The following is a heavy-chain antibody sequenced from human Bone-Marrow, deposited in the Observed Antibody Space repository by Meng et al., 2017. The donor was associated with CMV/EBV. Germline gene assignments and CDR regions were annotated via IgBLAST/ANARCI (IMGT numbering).Heavy chain of an antibody. CDR1: GFTFSSYE. CDR2: ISSSGSTI. CDR3: AKESKYSSGWPGGMDV. D-gene: IGHD6-19*01. J-gene: IGHJ6*02. V-gene: IGHV3-48*03. Sequence: GESLKISCTASGFTFSSYEMNWVRQAPGKGLEWVSYISSSGSTIYYADSVKGRFTISRDNAKNSLYLQMNSLRAEDTAVYYCAKESKYSSGWPGGMDVWGQGTTVTVPS.